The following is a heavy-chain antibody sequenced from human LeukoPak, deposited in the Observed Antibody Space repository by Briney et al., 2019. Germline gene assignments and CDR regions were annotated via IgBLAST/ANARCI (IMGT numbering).Heavy chain of an antibody. J-gene: IGHJ5*02. CDR1: GFTFSLYW. V-gene: IGHV3-74*01. CDR2: LNEDGSTA. Sequence: GRSLRLSCAASGFTFSLYWMHWVRQGPGKGLMWVSRLNEDGSTADYADSVKGRFTMSRDNAKGKVFLEMRGLTVEDTAIYFCVRERIYYSDLAYKERENFDPWGRGTLVTVSS. CDR3: VRERIYYSDLAYKERENFDP. D-gene: IGHD1-26*01.